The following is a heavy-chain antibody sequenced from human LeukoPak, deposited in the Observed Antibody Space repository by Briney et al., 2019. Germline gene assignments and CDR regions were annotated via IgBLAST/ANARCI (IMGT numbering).Heavy chain of an antibody. CDR1: GGSNSSYY. Sequence: SETLSLTCTVSGGSNSSYYWSWIRQPPGKGLEWIGYIYYSGSTNYNPSLKSRVTISVDTSKNQFSLKLSSVTAADTAVYYCASSRQQLGRGYFDYWGQGTLVTVSS. CDR3: ASSRQQLGRGYFDY. D-gene: IGHD6-13*01. CDR2: IYYSGST. V-gene: IGHV4-59*12. J-gene: IGHJ4*02.